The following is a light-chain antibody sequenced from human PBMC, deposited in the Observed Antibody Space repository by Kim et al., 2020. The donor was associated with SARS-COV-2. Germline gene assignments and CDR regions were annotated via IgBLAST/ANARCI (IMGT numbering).Light chain of an antibody. V-gene: IGKV1-8*01. CDR2: AAS. CDR3: QQYYSYPL. Sequence: SASTGDRVTITCRASQGISSYLVWYQQKPGKAPKLLIYAASTLQSGVPSRFCGSGSGTDFTLTISCLQSEDFATYYCQQYYSYPLFGGGTKVDIK. J-gene: IGKJ4*02. CDR1: QGISSY.